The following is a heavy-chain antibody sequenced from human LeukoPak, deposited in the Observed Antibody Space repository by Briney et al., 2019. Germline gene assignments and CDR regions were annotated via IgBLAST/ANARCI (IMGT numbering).Heavy chain of an antibody. CDR2: IYHSGST. V-gene: IGHV4-38-2*02. CDR1: DYSISSNYY. D-gene: IGHD6-13*01. CDR3: ASLSSPGYFDY. J-gene: IGHJ4*02. Sequence: KPSEPLSLTCTVSDYSISSNYYWAWIRQPPGKGLEWIGTIYHSGSTYYSPSLKSRVTISVDTSKNQFSLKLTSVTAADTAVYYCASLSSPGYFDYWGQGTLVTVSP.